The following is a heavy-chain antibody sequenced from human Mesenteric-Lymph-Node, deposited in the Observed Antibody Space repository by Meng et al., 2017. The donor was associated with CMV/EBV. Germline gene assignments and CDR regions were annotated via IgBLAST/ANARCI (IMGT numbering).Heavy chain of an antibody. D-gene: IGHD3-16*01. CDR1: GFTFSSYA. V-gene: IGHV3-30*04. Sequence: GESLKISCAASGFTFSSYAMHWVRQAPGKGLEWVALISNDGRNTYYTDIVKGRFTISRDNSKNTPYLQMSSLRAEDTALYYCAREGGDSYYYGMDVWGQGTTVTVSS. J-gene: IGHJ6*02. CDR2: ISNDGRNT. CDR3: AREGGDSYYYGMDV.